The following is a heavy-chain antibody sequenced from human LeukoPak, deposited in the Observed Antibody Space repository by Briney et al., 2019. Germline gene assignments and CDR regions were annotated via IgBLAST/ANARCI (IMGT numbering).Heavy chain of an antibody. D-gene: IGHD2-15*01. Sequence: GASVKVSCKASGYTFTGYYMHWVRQAPGQGLEWMGWINPNSGGTNYAQKFQGRVTMTRDTSISTAYMELSRLRSDDTAVYYCGRYCSGGSCYSTRRAFDYWGQGTLVTVSS. CDR1: GYTFTGYY. V-gene: IGHV1-2*02. CDR2: INPNSGGT. CDR3: GRYCSGGSCYSTRRAFDY. J-gene: IGHJ4*02.